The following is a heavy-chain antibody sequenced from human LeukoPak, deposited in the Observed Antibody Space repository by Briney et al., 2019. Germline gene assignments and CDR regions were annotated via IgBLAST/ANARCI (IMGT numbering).Heavy chain of an antibody. V-gene: IGHV3-21*04. Sequence: GGSLRLSCAASGFSFSSNSLNWGRQAPGKGLEWVSSIMSSSSYIYYADSVKGRFTISRDNAENSLYLQMNSLRGEDTAVYYCARVGRYSSGWSLIGYYFDYWGQGTLVTVSS. CDR3: ARVGRYSSGWSLIGYYFDY. CDR1: GFSFSSNS. CDR2: IMSSSSYI. D-gene: IGHD6-19*01. J-gene: IGHJ4*02.